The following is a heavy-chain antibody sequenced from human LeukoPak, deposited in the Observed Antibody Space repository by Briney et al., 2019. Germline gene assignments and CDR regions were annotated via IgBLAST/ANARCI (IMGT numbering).Heavy chain of an antibody. V-gene: IGHV4-39*07. J-gene: IGHJ4*02. CDR1: GGSISSSSYY. CDR3: ARGGTWESGAGYFDY. Sequence: SETLSLTCTVSGGSISSSSYYWGWIRQPPGKGLEWIGSIYYSGSTYYNPSLKSRVTISVDTSKNQFSLKLSSVTAADTAVYYCARGGTWESGAGYFDYWGQGTLVTVSS. CDR2: IYYSGST. D-gene: IGHD1-26*01.